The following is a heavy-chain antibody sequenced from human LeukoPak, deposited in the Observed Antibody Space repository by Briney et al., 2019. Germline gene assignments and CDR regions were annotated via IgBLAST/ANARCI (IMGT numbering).Heavy chain of an antibody. V-gene: IGHV3-7*05. CDR1: GFIFSTYW. Sequence: GGSLGLSCAASGFIFSTYWMNWVRQAPGKGLEWVAGISGDGSERDYVDSVRGRFTISRDNAKNSLYLQMNSLTAEDTAVYYCALYCSGGSCYSMGGAFDIWGQGTVVTVSS. CDR3: ALYCSGGSCYSMGGAFDI. D-gene: IGHD2-15*01. CDR2: ISGDGSER. J-gene: IGHJ3*02.